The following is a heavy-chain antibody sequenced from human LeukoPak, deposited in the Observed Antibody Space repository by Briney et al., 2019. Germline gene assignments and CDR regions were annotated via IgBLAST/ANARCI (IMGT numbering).Heavy chain of an antibody. Sequence: ASVKVSCKASGYTFTGYYIHWVRQAPGQGLEWMGWIRSNSGGTNYAQKFQGRVTMTRDTSINTAYMELSSLTSDDTAVYYCGRGHPVVPAAVPDYWGQGTLVTVSS. J-gene: IGHJ4*02. CDR2: IRSNSGGT. V-gene: IGHV1-2*02. CDR3: GRGHPVVPAAVPDY. CDR1: GYTFTGYY. D-gene: IGHD2-2*02.